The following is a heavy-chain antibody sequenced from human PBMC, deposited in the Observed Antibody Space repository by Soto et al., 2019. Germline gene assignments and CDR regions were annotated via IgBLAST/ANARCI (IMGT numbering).Heavy chain of an antibody. J-gene: IGHJ6*02. Sequence: EVQLVESGGGLVQPGGSLRLSCAVSGLTVSGNYMSWVRQAPGKGLEWVSVIYSGGSTFYADSVKGRFTISRDSSKNTLYLQMNSLRAEDTAVYYCTRGPYGTGGDYYYGMDVWGQGTTVTVSS. V-gene: IGHV3-53*04. CDR2: IYSGGST. CDR1: GLTVSGNY. D-gene: IGHD3-10*01. CDR3: TRGPYGTGGDYYYGMDV.